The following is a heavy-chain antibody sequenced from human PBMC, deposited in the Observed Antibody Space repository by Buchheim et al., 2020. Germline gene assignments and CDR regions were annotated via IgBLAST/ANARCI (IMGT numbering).Heavy chain of an antibody. J-gene: IGHJ5*02. CDR1: GFTFSDYY. CDR2: ISSSSSYT. V-gene: IGHV3-11*06. CDR3: ARAQGITIFGVANWFDP. D-gene: IGHD3-3*01. Sequence: QVQLVESGGGLVKPGGSLRLPCAASGFTFSDYYMSWIRQAPGKGLEWVSYISSSSSYTNYADSVKGRFTISSDNAKNSLYLQMNSLRAEDTAVYYCARAQGITIFGVANWFDPWGQGTL.